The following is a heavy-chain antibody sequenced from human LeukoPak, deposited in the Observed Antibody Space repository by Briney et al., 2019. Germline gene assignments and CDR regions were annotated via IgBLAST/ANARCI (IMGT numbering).Heavy chain of an antibody. Sequence: SETLSLTCTVSGGSISSYWSWIRQSPGKGLEWIGYIYFTGTTNYNPSLKSRLTISIDTSRNQFSLKLSSATAADTAIYYCVNGGSYLTKWGQGTLVTVSS. CDR3: VNGGSYLTK. CDR1: GGSISSY. V-gene: IGHV4-59*01. D-gene: IGHD3-10*01. J-gene: IGHJ4*02. CDR2: IYFTGTT.